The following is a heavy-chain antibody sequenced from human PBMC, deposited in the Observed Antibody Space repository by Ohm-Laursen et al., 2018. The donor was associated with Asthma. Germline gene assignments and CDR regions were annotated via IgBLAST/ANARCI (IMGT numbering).Heavy chain of an antibody. CDR2: IYPGDSDT. V-gene: IGHV5-51*01. J-gene: IGHJ3*02. CDR3: ARTNSSSWYAFDI. CDR1: GYSFTSYW. D-gene: IGHD6-13*01. Sequence: ESLRISCKGSGYSFTSYWIGWVRQMPGKGLEWMGIIYPGDSDTRYSPSFQGQVTISADKSISTAYLQWSSLKASDTAMYYCARTNSSSWYAFDIWGQGTMVTVSS.